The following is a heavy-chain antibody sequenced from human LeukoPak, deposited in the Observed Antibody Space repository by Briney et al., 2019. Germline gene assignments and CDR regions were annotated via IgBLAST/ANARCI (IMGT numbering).Heavy chain of an antibody. CDR2: IRPDGHNK. CDR3: AKEGAASWDVDV. J-gene: IGHJ6*04. CDR1: GFIFIGYG. D-gene: IGHD3-3*02. Sequence: GGSLRLSCAASGFIFIGYGMHWVRQAPGKGPEWVAFIRPDGHNKYYADSVKGRFMISRDNSENTVDLQMNSLRGDDTAMYYCAKEGAASWDVDVWGKGTTVTVSS. V-gene: IGHV3-30*02.